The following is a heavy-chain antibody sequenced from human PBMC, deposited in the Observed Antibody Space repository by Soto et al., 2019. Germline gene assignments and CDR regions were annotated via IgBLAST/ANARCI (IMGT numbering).Heavy chain of an antibody. D-gene: IGHD3-22*01. J-gene: IGHJ4*02. V-gene: IGHV1-46*01. CDR1: GYTFTSYY. Sequence: ASVKVSCKASGYTFTSYYMHWVRQAPGQGLEWMGIINPSGGSTSYAQKFQGRVTMTRDTSTSTVYMELSSLRSEDTAVYYCARDRVGTMIVVPSTGFDYWGQGTLVTVSS. CDR3: ARDRVGTMIVVPSTGFDY. CDR2: INPSGGST.